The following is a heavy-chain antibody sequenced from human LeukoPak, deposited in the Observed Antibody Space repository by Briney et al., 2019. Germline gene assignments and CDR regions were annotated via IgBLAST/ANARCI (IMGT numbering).Heavy chain of an antibody. CDR3: ARQPKGDNWFDP. CDR2: ISHRGRT. V-gene: IGHV4-30-2*01. Sequence: SETLSLTCTVADGFITTDDYFWSWIRQPPGKGLEWIGYISHRGRTESNPSLASRVTMTIDTSQNQFSLKLSSVTAADTAVYYCARQPKGDNWFDPWGQGTLVTVSS. CDR1: DGFITTDDYF. J-gene: IGHJ5*02.